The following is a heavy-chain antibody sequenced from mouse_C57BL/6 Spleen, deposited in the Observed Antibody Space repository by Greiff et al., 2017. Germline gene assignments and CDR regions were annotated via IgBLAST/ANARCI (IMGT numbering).Heavy chain of an antibody. J-gene: IGHJ1*03. D-gene: IGHD1-1*01. CDR1: GYTFTSYW. CDR3: ARSGSSYWYFDV. CDR2: IDPSDSDT. V-gene: IGHV1-52*01. Sequence: QVQLQQPGAELVRPGSSVKLSCKASGYTFTSYWMPWVKQRPIQGLEWIGNIDPSDSDTHYNQKFKDKATLTADKSSSTAYMQLSSLTSEDSAVYYGARSGSSYWYFDVWGTGTTVTVSS.